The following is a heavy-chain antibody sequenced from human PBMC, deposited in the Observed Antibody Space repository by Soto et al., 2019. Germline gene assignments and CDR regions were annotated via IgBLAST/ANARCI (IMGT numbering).Heavy chain of an antibody. Sequence: GGSLRLSCAASGFTFSSYAMSWVRQAPGKGLEWVSAISGSGGSTYYADSVKGRFTISRDNSKNTLYLQMNSLRAEDTAVYYCAKGLTGGYCSSTSCYLLFEYFQHWGQGTLVTVSS. J-gene: IGHJ1*01. CDR2: ISGSGGST. D-gene: IGHD2-2*01. V-gene: IGHV3-23*01. CDR3: AKGLTGGYCSSTSCYLLFEYFQH. CDR1: GFTFSSYA.